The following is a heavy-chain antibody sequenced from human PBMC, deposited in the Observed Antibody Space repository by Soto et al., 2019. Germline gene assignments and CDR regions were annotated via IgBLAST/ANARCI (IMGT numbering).Heavy chain of an antibody. D-gene: IGHD4-17*01. CDR3: AREYDGTTTWIEN. J-gene: IGHJ4*02. CDR2: VNSYDGTT. Sequence: ASVKVSCKTSGYTFTSYPYSWVRQATGQGLEWMGWVNSYDGTTKIAQQFRDRITLTADKSAATVFMELRSLTSDDTAVYYCAREYDGTTTWIENWRQGKLFTASS. CDR1: GYTFTSYP. V-gene: IGHV1-18*04.